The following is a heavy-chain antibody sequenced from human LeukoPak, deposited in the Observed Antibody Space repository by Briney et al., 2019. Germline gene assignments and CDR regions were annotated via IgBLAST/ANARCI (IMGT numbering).Heavy chain of an antibody. V-gene: IGHV3-53*01. D-gene: IGHD3-10*01. Sequence: GGSLRLSCAASGFTVSSNYMSWVRQAPGKGLEWVSVIYSGGSTYYADSVKGRFTISRHNSKNTLYLQMNSLRAEDTAVYYCAKGGGSGFYDYYYGMDVWGQGTTVTVSS. J-gene: IGHJ6*02. CDR2: IYSGGST. CDR3: AKGGGSGFYDYYYGMDV. CDR1: GFTVSSNY.